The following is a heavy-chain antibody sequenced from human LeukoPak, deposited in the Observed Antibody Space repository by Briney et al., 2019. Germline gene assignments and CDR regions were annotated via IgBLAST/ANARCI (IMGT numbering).Heavy chain of an antibody. CDR3: ARGNVAVSRDY. Sequence: GGSLRLSCAASGFTFSSYSMNWVRQAPGKGLEWVANINEDGSDKYYVDSVKGRFTISRDNVKNSLYLQMNSLRAEDTAVYYCARGNVAVSRDYWGQGTLATVSS. CDR2: INEDGSDK. CDR1: GFTFSSYS. D-gene: IGHD2-15*01. V-gene: IGHV3-7*01. J-gene: IGHJ4*02.